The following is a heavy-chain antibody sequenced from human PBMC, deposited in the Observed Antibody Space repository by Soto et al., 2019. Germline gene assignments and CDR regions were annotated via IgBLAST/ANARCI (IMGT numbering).Heavy chain of an antibody. Sequence: PGGSLRLSCTASGFTFSDYYMTWIRRAPGKGLECLSYTGGSGTTVHYADSVKGRFTISRDNAKNSLFLQMDGLRAEDTAVYYCARTTWELGVRFDYWGQGAQVTVSS. D-gene: IGHD1-1*01. J-gene: IGHJ4*02. CDR1: GFTFSDYY. CDR3: ARTTWELGVRFDY. CDR2: TGGSGTTV. V-gene: IGHV3-11*01.